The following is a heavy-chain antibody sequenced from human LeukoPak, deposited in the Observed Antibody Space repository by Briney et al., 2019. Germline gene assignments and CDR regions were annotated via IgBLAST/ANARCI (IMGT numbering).Heavy chain of an antibody. CDR3: AKDHSYYGSGSYAFDI. CDR1: GFTFSSYA. V-gene: IGHV3-23*01. D-gene: IGHD3-10*01. Sequence: PGGSLRLSCAASGFTFSSYAMSWVRQAAGKGLEWVSAISGSGGSTYYADSVKGRFTISRDNSKNTLYLQMNSLRAEDTAVYYCAKDHSYYGSGSYAFDIWGQGTMVTVSS. CDR2: ISGSGGST. J-gene: IGHJ3*02.